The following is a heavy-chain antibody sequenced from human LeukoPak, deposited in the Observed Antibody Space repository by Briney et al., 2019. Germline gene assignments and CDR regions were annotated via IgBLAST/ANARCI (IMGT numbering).Heavy chain of an antibody. CDR1: GFTFSSYA. Sequence: TGGSLRLSCAASGFTFSSYAMSWVRRAPGKGLEWVSAISESGTNTYYTDSVRGRFTISRDNSKNTLYLHMNSLRADDTAVYYCAKMMAGVAGMPNCWGQGTLVTVFS. V-gene: IGHV3-23*01. J-gene: IGHJ4*02. D-gene: IGHD6-19*01. CDR2: ISESGTNT. CDR3: AKMMAGVAGMPNC.